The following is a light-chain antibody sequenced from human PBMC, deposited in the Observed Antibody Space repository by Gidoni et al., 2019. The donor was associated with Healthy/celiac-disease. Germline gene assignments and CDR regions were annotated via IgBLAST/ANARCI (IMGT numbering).Light chain of an antibody. J-gene: IGLJ2*01. CDR3: SSYTSSSTRGV. V-gene: IGLV2-14*01. CDR1: SSDVGGYNY. CDR2: DVS. Sequence: QPALTQPASVSGSPGQSITISCTGTSSDVGGYNYVSWYQQHPGKAPKLMIYDVSNRPSGLSNRFSGSKSGNTASLTISGLQAEDEADYYCSSYTSSSTRGVFGGGTKLTVL.